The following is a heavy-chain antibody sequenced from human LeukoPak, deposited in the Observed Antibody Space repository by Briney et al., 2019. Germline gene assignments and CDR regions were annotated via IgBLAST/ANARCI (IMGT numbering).Heavy chain of an antibody. CDR1: GFTFSSHG. CDR3: AKVKTDILIPDS. D-gene: IGHD2-21*02. CDR2: ISESGGTT. Sequence: PGGSLRLSCVASGFTFSSHGMNWVRQAPGKGLEWVSSISESGGTTDYADSVKGRFTISRDDSKNTLYLQMNSLTSADTAVYYCAKVKTDILIPDSWGQGTLVTVSS. J-gene: IGHJ4*02. V-gene: IGHV3-23*01.